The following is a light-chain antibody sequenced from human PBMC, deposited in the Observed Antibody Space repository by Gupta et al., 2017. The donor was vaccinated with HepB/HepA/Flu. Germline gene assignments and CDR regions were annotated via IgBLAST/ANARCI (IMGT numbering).Light chain of an antibody. CDR2: RVS. V-gene: IGKV2-30*01. Sequence: DVVMTQSPLSLPVTLGQPASISCRSSQSLVYNDGNTYLNWFQQRPGQSPRRLIYRVSNRDSGVPDRFSGSGSGTDFTLKISRVEAEDVGVYYCMQGKYWPLTFGPGTKVDIK. CDR1: QSLVYNDGNTY. J-gene: IGKJ3*01. CDR3: MQGKYWPLT.